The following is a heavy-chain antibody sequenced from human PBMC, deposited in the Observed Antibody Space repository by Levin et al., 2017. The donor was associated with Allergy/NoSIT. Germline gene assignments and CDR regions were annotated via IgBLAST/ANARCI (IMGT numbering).Heavy chain of an antibody. V-gene: IGHV4-39*01. CDR2: IYYSGST. CDR3: ARGYKIVVVPAAPYYFDY. CDR1: GGSISSSSYY. J-gene: IGHJ4*02. D-gene: IGHD2-2*01. Sequence: SQTLSLTCTVSGGSISSSSYYWGWIRQPPGKGLEWIGSIYYSGSTYYNPSLKSRVTISVDTSKNQFSLKLSSVTAADTAVYYCARGYKIVVVPAAPYYFDYWGQGTLVTVSS.